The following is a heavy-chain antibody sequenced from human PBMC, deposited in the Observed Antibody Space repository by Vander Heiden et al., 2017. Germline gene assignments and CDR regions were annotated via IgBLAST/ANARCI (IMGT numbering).Heavy chain of an antibody. CDR1: GCTSDDYT. Sequence: EVQLVESGGVVVQPGGSLRLSCAASGCTSDDYTMHWVRQAPGKGLEWVSLISWDGGSTYYADSVKGRFTISRDNSKNSLYLQMNSLRTEDTALYYCAKDIRDDYYDSSGSGFDYWCHGTLVTLSS. J-gene: IGHJ4*01. D-gene: IGHD3-22*01. CDR3: AKDIRDDYYDSSGSGFDY. V-gene: IGHV3-43*01. CDR2: ISWDGGST.